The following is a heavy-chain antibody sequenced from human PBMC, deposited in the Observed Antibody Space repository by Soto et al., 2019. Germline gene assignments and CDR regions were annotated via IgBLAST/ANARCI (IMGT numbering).Heavy chain of an antibody. J-gene: IGHJ6*03. CDR2: ISGSGDNT. V-gene: IGHV3-23*01. CDR1: GFTFSSYA. D-gene: IGHD3-3*01. CDR3: AKYLGTDDFWSAYYTYYYMDV. Sequence: EVQLLESGGGLVQPGGSLRLSCAASGFTFSSYALNWVRQAPGKGLEWVSVISGSGDNTYYADSVKGWFTISRDNSKNTMDLQMNSLRAEDTAVYYCAKYLGTDDFWSAYYTYYYMDVWGTGTTVTVSS.